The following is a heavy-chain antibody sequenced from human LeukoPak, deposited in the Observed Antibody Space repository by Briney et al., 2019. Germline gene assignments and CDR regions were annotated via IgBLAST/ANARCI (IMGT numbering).Heavy chain of an antibody. Sequence: ASVKVSCKASGGTFRTPGVNWVRQAPGQGLEWMGCVIPVFGTSNYAEKFQDRVTITADESTSTAYLELRSLRSEDTAVYYCATSEDPVAIPITWGQGTLVSVSS. CDR2: VIPVFGTS. V-gene: IGHV1-69*13. CDR3: ATSEDPVAIPIT. D-gene: IGHD2-21*01. J-gene: IGHJ5*02. CDR1: GGTFRTPG.